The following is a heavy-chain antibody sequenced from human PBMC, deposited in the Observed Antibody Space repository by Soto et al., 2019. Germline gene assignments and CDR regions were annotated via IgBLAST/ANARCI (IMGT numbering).Heavy chain of an antibody. CDR3: ARVSGSYYYGMDV. J-gene: IGHJ6*02. V-gene: IGHV4-4*02. Sequence: SETLSLTCAVSGGPISSSYWWSWVRQPPGKGLEWIGEIYHSGSTNYNTSLKSRVTISVDKSKNQFSLKVTSVTAADTAVYYCARVSGSYYYGMDVWGQGTTVTVSS. CDR2: IYHSGST. CDR1: GGPISSSYW.